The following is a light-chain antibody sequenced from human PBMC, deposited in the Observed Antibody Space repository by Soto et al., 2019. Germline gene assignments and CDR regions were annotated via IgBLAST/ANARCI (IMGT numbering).Light chain of an antibody. V-gene: IGKV3D-20*02. Sequence: EIVLTQSPGTLSLSPGERATLSCRASQSVSSSFIAWYQHKPGQAPRLLIYDASNRATGIPARFSGSGSGTDFTLTISSLEPEDFAVYYCQQRSNWPLTFGGGTKVDIK. CDR1: QSVSSSF. J-gene: IGKJ4*01. CDR3: QQRSNWPLT. CDR2: DAS.